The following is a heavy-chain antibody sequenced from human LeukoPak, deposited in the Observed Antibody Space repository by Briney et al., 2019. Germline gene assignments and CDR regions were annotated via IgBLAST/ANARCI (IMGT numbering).Heavy chain of an antibody. V-gene: IGHV3-23*01. D-gene: IGHD6-13*01. CDR2: ISGSGGST. CDR3: ARRKSDSSSWGDDAFDI. Sequence: GGSLRLSCAASGFTFSSYAMSWVRQAPGKGLEWVSAISGSGGSTYYADSVKGRFTISRDNAKNSLYLQMNSLRAEDTAVYYCARRKSDSSSWGDDAFDIWGQGTMVTVSS. CDR1: GFTFSSYA. J-gene: IGHJ3*02.